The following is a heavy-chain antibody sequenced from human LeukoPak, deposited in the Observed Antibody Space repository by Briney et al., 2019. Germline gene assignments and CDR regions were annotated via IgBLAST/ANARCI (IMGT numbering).Heavy chain of an antibody. J-gene: IGHJ3*02. CDR1: GYTFTGYN. CDR2: INPNSGGT. CDR3: ARDGVPGSDAFDI. V-gene: IGHV1-2*02. Sequence: GASVKVSCKASGYTFTGYNMHWVRQAPGQGLEWMGWINPNSGGTNYAQKFQGRVTMTRDTSISTAYMELSRLRSDDTAVYYCARDGVPGSDAFDIWGQGTMVTVSS. D-gene: IGHD1-14*01.